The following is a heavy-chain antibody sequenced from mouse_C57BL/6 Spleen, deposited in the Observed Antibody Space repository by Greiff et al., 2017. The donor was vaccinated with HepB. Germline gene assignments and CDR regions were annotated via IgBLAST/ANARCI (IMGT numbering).Heavy chain of an antibody. Sequence: QVQLKQSGAELVRPGASVTLSCKASGFTFTDYEMHWVKPTPVQGLEWIGAIDPETGGTAYNQKLKGKAILTADKSSSTAYMELRIRTSEDSAGYYCTSRCYCGSKYYFDYWGQGTTLTVSS. CDR2: IDPETGGT. V-gene: IGHV1-15*01. CDR1: GFTFTDYE. D-gene: IGHD1-1*01. J-gene: IGHJ2*01. CDR3: TSRCYCGSKYYFDY.